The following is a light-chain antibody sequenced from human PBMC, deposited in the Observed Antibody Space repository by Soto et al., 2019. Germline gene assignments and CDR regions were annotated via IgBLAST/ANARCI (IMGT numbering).Light chain of an antibody. CDR3: QQYNSWPLIT. J-gene: IGKJ5*01. CDR2: GAS. Sequence: EIVMTQSPGTLSVSPGEIATLSCGSRQTVSRHLAWYQQKPGQAPRLLIFGASTRATGIPDRFSGSGSGTDFTLTISFLQSEDFAVYYCQQYNSWPLITFGPGTRLEIK. CDR1: QTVSRH. V-gene: IGKV3-15*01.